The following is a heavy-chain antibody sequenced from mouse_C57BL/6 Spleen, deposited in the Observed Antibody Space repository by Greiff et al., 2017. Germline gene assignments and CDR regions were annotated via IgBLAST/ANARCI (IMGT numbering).Heavy chain of an antibody. CDR2: FYPGGGSI. D-gene: IGHD2-3*01. V-gene: IGHV1-62-2*01. CDR1: GYTFTEYT. CDR3: ARHEDDGYYSYYFDY. J-gene: IGHJ2*01. Sequence: QVQLQQPGAALVKPGASVKLSCKASGYTFTEYTIHWVKQRSGQGLEWIGWFYPGGGSIKHNEKFKDKATLTADKSSSTVYMELRRLTSEYSAVYFCARHEDDGYYSYYFDYWGQGTTLTVSS.